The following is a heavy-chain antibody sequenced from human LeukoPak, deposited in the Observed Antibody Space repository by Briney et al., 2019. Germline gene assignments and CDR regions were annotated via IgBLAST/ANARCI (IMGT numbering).Heavy chain of an antibody. D-gene: IGHD2-2*01. Sequence: GGSLRLSCAASGFTFSSYSMNWVRQAPGKGLEWVSYISSSGSTIYYADSVKGRFTISRDNAKNSLYLQMNSLRAEDTAVYYCARGGIVVVPAAGDWGQGTLVTVSS. J-gene: IGHJ4*02. CDR2: ISSSGSTI. CDR3: ARGGIVVVPAAGD. CDR1: GFTFSSYS. V-gene: IGHV3-48*04.